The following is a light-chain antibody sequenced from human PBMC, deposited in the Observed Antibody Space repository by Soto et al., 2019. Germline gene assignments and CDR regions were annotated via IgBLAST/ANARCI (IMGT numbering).Light chain of an antibody. CDR3: QQYDDLVT. Sequence: DIQMTQSPSSLSGSVGDRVTITCQASQDISNYLNWYQLKPGKAPKLLIYDASNLETGVPSRFSGGGSGTDFSFTINSLQPEDIATYYCQQYDDLVTFGGGTKVDIK. CDR1: QDISNY. J-gene: IGKJ4*01. V-gene: IGKV1-33*01. CDR2: DAS.